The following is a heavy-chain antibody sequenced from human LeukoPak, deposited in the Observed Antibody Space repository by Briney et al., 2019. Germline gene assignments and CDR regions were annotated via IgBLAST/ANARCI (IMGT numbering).Heavy chain of an antibody. D-gene: IGHD3-22*01. CDR1: GGSISSSSYY. V-gene: IGHV4-39*07. CDR3: ARSAAMIVAPFDY. Sequence: SETLSLTCTVSGGSISSSSYYWGWIRQPPGQGLEWIGSIYYSGSTYYNPPLKSRVTISVDTSKNQFSLKLSSVTAADTAVYYCARSAAMIVAPFDYWGQGTLVTVSS. J-gene: IGHJ4*02. CDR2: IYYSGST.